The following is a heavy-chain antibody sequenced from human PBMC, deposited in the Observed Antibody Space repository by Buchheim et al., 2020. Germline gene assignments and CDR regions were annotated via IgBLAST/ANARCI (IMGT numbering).Heavy chain of an antibody. CDR2: IKQDGSEK. CDR3: AREIYGDYEGNYFDY. D-gene: IGHD4-17*01. Sequence: EVQLVESGGGLVQPGGSLRLSCAASGFTFSSYWMSWVRQAPGKGLEWVANIKQDGSEKYYVDSVKGRFTISRDNAQNSLYLQMNSLRAEDTAVYYCAREIYGDYEGNYFDYWGQGTL. CDR1: GFTFSSYW. V-gene: IGHV3-7*01. J-gene: IGHJ4*02.